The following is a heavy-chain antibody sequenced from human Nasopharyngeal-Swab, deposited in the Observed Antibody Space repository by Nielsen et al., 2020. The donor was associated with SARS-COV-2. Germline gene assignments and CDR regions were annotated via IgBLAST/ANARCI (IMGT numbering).Heavy chain of an antibody. CDR2: ISSSGSTI. J-gene: IGHJ4*02. V-gene: IGHV3-48*03. Sequence: GGSLRLSCAASGFTFSSYEMNWVRQAPGKGLEWVSYISSSGSTIYYADSVEGRFTISRDNAKNSLYLQMNSLRAEDTAVYYCARDQTYDSSGPDLSFDYWGQGTLVTVSS. D-gene: IGHD3-22*01. CDR3: ARDQTYDSSGPDLSFDY. CDR1: GFTFSSYE.